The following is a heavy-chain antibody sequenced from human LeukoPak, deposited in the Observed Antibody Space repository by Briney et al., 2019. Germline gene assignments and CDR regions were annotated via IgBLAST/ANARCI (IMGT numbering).Heavy chain of an antibody. CDR2: ISPSGGST. Sequence: ASVKVSCKASGYTFTSYYMHWVRQAPGQGLEWMGIISPSGGSTSYAQKFQGRVTMTRDTSTSTVYMELSSLRSEDTAVYYCAREFGLWFGELRYNWFDPWGQGTLATVSS. D-gene: IGHD3-10*01. V-gene: IGHV1-46*01. CDR3: AREFGLWFGELRYNWFDP. CDR1: GYTFTSYY. J-gene: IGHJ5*02.